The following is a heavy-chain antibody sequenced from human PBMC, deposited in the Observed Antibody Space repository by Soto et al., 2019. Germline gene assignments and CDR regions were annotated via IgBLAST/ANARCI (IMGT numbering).Heavy chain of an antibody. CDR3: ARHGRSKSYGGLD. D-gene: IGHD2-15*01. V-gene: IGHV5-10-1*01. CDR1: GYSFTNYW. CDR2: IDPSDSYT. Sequence: GESLKISCQASGYSFTNYWITWVRQMPGKGLECMGRIDPSDSYTDYSPSFQGHVTISADKSIRTAYLHWSSLEAPDTAMYYCARHGRSKSYGGLDWGQGTLVTSPQ. J-gene: IGHJ4*02.